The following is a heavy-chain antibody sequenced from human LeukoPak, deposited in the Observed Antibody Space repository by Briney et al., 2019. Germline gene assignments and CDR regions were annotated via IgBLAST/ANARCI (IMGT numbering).Heavy chain of an antibody. J-gene: IGHJ4*02. CDR3: ARVPYYYDSSGYSDY. CDR2: IYYSGST. V-gene: IGHV4-30-4*08. D-gene: IGHD3-22*01. Sequence: SETLSLTCTVSGGSISTYYGSWIRQPPGKGLEWIGYIYYSGSTYYNPSLKSRVTISVDTSKNQFSLKLSSVTAADTAVSYCARVPYYYDSSGYSDYWGQGTLVTVSS. CDR1: GGSISTYY.